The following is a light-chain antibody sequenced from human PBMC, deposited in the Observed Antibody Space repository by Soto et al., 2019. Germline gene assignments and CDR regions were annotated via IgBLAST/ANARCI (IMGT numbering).Light chain of an antibody. CDR3: QQYYSIPYT. CDR1: QRILYSSNNRDY. CDR2: WAS. Sequence: DIVMTQSPDSLAESLGERATINCKSSQRILYSSNNRDYLAWYQQKAGQPPKLLIYWASTRESGVPDRCSGSGSGTDFTLTISSLQAEDVAVYYCQQYYSIPYTFGQGTKLEIK. V-gene: IGKV4-1*01. J-gene: IGKJ2*01.